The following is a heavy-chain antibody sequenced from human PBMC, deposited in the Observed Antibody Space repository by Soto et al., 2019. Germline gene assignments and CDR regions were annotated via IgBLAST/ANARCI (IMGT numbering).Heavy chain of an antibody. CDR2: IPYRGNT. Sequence: ETLSLTCTVSGDSISRYYWSWIRQPPGKGLEWIGYIPYRGNTNYNPSLQSRVTISRDTSENQFSLRLTSVTAADTAVYYCARHMTTVTFYDYWGRGILVTVSS. V-gene: IGHV4-59*01. CDR1: GDSISRYY. J-gene: IGHJ4*01. CDR3: ARHMTTVTFYDY. D-gene: IGHD4-4*01.